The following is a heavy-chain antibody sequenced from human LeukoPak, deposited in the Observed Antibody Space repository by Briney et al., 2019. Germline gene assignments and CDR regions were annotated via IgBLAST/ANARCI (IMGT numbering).Heavy chain of an antibody. D-gene: IGHD4-17*01. Sequence: GGSLRLSCAASGFTFSSYAMSWVRQAPGKGLEWVSAISGSGSGDSTYYADSVKGRFTISRDNAKNSLYLQMNSLRAEDTALYHCARTIYGDFPSLYGMDVWGQGTTVTVSS. V-gene: IGHV3-23*01. CDR3: ARTIYGDFPSLYGMDV. CDR1: GFTFSSYA. J-gene: IGHJ6*02. CDR2: ISGSGSGDST.